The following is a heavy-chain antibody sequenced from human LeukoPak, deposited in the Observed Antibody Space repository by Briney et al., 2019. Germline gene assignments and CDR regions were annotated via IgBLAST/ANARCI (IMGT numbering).Heavy chain of an antibody. V-gene: IGHV3-30*02. CDR3: ASRPTGFDWGPFDY. D-gene: IGHD5-12*01. CDR1: GFPFNNYV. CDR2: FRYDGNHE. Sequence: GGSLRLSCGASGFPFNNYVIHWVRLPPGKGLEWVAFFRYDGNHEYYADSVKGRFTFSRDNSKNTLFLQMDSLRTEDTAVYYCASRPTGFDWGPFDYWGQGTLVTVSS. J-gene: IGHJ4*02.